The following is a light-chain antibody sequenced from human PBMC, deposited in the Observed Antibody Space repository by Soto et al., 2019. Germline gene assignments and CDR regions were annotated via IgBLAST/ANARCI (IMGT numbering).Light chain of an antibody. Sequence: NFMLTHPHSVSESPGKTVTISCTRSSGSIANDYVQWYQQRPGSAPTLVIYENNERASGVPDRFSASIDRSSNTASLTISGLMTDDEADYYCQSYDGTTLVFGGGTQLTVL. CDR2: ENN. J-gene: IGLJ7*01. CDR1: SGSIANDY. CDR3: QSYDGTTLV. V-gene: IGLV6-57*04.